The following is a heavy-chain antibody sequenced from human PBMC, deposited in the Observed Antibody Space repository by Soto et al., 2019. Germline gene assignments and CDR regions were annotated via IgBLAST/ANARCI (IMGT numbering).Heavy chain of an antibody. CDR3: VKERSGHSYADS. CDR2: ISGSGDRT. D-gene: IGHD5-18*01. CDR1: GFTFSNYA. Sequence: PGGSLRLSCAASGFTFSNYAMSWLRQPPGKGLEWVSAISGSGDRTYYADSVKGRFTISRDNSKNTLYLQMNSLRAEDSAVYYCVKERSGHSYADSWGQGTLVTVYS. J-gene: IGHJ4*02. V-gene: IGHV3-23*01.